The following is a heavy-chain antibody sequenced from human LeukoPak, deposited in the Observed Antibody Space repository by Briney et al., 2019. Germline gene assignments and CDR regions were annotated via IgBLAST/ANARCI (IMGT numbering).Heavy chain of an antibody. CDR3: ARSPERLGQGYLDS. CDR2: ISYHGSNK. V-gene: IGHV3-30*04. CDR1: GFTFSSYS. Sequence: GRSLRLSCAASGFTFSSYSMHWVRQATGKGLEWLTLISYHGSNKEYTDSVKGRFTISRDNSKNTLFLQMNSLRTEDTAIYFCARSPERLGQGYLDSWGQGTLVTVSS. J-gene: IGHJ4*02. D-gene: IGHD3/OR15-3a*01.